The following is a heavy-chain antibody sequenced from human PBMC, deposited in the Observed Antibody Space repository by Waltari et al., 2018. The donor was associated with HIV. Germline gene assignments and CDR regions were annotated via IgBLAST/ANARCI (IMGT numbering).Heavy chain of an antibody. CDR1: GSTFSNFW. CDR3: ASPSIRAGMDV. J-gene: IGHJ6*02. Sequence: EVQLVESGGGLVQPGGSLRLPGSAWGSTFSNFWMSWVRQAPGKGLEWLANIKQDGSEKYYVDSVKGRFTISRDNAKNSLYLQMNSLRAEDTAVYYCASPSIRAGMDVWGQGTTVTVSS. V-gene: IGHV3-7*01. CDR2: IKQDGSEK. D-gene: IGHD2-2*02.